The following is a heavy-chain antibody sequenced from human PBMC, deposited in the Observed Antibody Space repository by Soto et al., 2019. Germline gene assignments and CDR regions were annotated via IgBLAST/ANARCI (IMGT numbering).Heavy chain of an antibody. D-gene: IGHD3-10*01. V-gene: IGHV4-38-2*01. CDR1: GYSINSDYY. CDR2: VDHSGRT. CDR3: AKKGYYPSGKINLFDS. J-gene: IGHJ4*02. Sequence: SETLSLTCAVSGYSINSDYYGGWIRQPPGKGLEWIGSVDHSGRTYYSPSLRSRLTIFIDTSKNQFSLRLTSVTAADTAMYFCAKKGYYPSGKINLFDSWGPGTLVTVSS.